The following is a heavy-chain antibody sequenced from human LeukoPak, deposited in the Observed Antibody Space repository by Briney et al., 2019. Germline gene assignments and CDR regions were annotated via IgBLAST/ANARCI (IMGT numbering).Heavy chain of an antibody. V-gene: IGHV3-66*01. D-gene: IGHD3-9*01. J-gene: IGHJ6*02. Sequence: GGSLRLSCAASGFTVSNNYMSWVRQAPGKGLEWVALIYSGGSTYYADFVKGRFTISRDNSKNTLYLQMNSLRAEDTAVYYCARAKSRYYDILTARDYYYGMDVWGQGTTVTVSS. CDR2: IYSGGST. CDR1: GFTVSNNY. CDR3: ARAKSRYYDILTARDYYYGMDV.